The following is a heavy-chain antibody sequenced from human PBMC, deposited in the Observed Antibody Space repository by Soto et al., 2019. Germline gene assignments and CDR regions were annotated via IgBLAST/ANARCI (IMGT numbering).Heavy chain of an antibody. CDR1: GGTFSSYA. Sequence: SVKVSCKASGGTFSSYAISWVRQAPGQGLEWMGGIIPIFGTTNYAQRFQGRVTITADESTSTAYMELSSLRSEDTAVYYCARAFSGASCYSVVCYYYGMDVWGQGTTVTVYS. J-gene: IGHJ6*02. CDR2: IIPIFGTT. CDR3: ARAFSGASCYSVVCYYYGMDV. V-gene: IGHV1-69*13. D-gene: IGHD2-15*01.